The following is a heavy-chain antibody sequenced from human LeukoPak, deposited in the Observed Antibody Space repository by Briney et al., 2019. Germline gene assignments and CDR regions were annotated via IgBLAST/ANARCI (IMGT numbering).Heavy chain of an antibody. J-gene: IGHJ4*02. CDR2: ISGSGGST. V-gene: IGHV3-23*01. CDR3: AKDANLGFKYCGGDCSI. CDR1: GFTFSSYA. Sequence: PGGSLRLSCAASGFTFSSYAMSWVRQAPGKGLEWVSAISGSGGSTYYADSVKGRFTISRDNSKNTLYLQMNSLRAEDTAVYYCAKDANLGFKYCGGDCSIWGQGTLVTVSS. D-gene: IGHD2-21*02.